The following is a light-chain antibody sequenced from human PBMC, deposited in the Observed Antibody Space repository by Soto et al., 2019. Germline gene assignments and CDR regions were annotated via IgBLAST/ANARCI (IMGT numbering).Light chain of an antibody. CDR3: QQYGSSPLT. Sequence: EIVLTQSPDTLSLSSGERATLSCRASQRISNYYLAWYHQKPGQAPRILIYGASSRATGVPDRFSGSGSGTDFTLTISRLEPEDFAVYYCQQYGSSPLTFGGGTKGEIK. CDR1: QRISNYY. V-gene: IGKV3-20*01. J-gene: IGKJ4*01. CDR2: GAS.